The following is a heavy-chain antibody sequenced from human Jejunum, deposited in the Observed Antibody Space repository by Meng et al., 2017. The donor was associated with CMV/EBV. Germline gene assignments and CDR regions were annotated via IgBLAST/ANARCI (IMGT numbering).Heavy chain of an antibody. J-gene: IGHJ4*02. V-gene: IGHV3-74*03. CDR1: GFALRSYW. D-gene: IGHD2/OR15-2a*01. CDR3: ARGLEEYLGWEMGY. CDR2: IDIDGRDI. Sequence: GQLVDSGGGLVQPGGSLRLSCAVSGFALRSYWMHWVRQAPGKGLEWVSRIDIDGRDITYADSVKGRFTISRDTAKNMLYLEMNSLRVEDTAVYYCARGLEEYLGWEMGYWGQGTLVTVSS.